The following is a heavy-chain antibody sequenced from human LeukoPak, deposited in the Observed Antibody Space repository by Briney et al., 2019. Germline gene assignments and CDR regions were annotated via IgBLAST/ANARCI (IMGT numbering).Heavy chain of an antibody. D-gene: IGHD6-19*01. CDR1: GFTVSSIHM. V-gene: IGHV4-4*02. CDR3: ARDKSGWHRSYCFDP. J-gene: IGHJ5*02. CDR2: IYHSGST. Sequence: GSLRLSCAASGFTVSSIHMVWVRQAPGKGLEWIGEIYHSGSTSYNPSLKSRVTISVDKTNNQFSLKLNSVTAADTAVYYCARDKSGWHRSYCFDPWGQGTLVTVSS.